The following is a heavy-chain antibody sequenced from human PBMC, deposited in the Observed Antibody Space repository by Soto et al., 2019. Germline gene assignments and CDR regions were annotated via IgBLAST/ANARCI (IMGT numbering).Heavy chain of an antibody. CDR3: ARDRGDPAGYYSYGMDV. J-gene: IGHJ6*02. D-gene: IGHD2-21*02. V-gene: IGHV4-59*01. Sequence: SETLSLTCTVSGGSISTYYWSWIRQPPGKGLGWIGYIYHSESTNYNPSLKSRVTISIDTSKNQFSLRLSSVTAADTAVYYCARDRGDPAGYYSYGMDVWGQGTTVTVSS. CDR1: GGSISTYY. CDR2: IYHSEST.